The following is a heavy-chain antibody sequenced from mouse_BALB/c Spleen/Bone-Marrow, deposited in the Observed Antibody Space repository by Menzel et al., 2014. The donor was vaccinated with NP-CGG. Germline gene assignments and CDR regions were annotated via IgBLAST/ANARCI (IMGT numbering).Heavy chain of an antibody. V-gene: IGHV1-9*01. CDR3: ARGAYYGNYFDY. CDR2: ILPGSGST. J-gene: IGHJ2*01. D-gene: IGHD2-10*01. Sequence: LVESGAELMKPGASVKISCKATGYTFSSCWIEWVKQRPGHGLEWIGEILPGSGSTNYNEKFKGKATFTADTSSNTAYMQLSSLTSEDSAVYYCARGAYYGNYFDYWGQGTTLTVSS. CDR1: GYTFSSCW.